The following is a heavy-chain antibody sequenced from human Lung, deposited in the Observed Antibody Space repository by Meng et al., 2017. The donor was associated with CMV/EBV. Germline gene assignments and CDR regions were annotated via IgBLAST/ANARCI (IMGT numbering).Heavy chain of an antibody. J-gene: IGHJ4*02. CDR2: TSYDGSKK. CDR3: ARADYANYGFWSGFRAF. D-gene: IGHD3-3*01. V-gene: IGHV3-30*04. Sequence: GESXKISCVASGFMFSSYSLHWVRQAPGKGLEWVAVTSYDGSKKEYANSVKGRFTVSRDNSKNTLYLQMNTLRADDTAVYYCARADYANYGFWSGFRAFWXQGTRVTVSS. CDR1: GFMFSSYS.